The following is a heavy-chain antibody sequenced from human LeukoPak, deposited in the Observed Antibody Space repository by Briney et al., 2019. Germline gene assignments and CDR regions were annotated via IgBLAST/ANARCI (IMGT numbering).Heavy chain of an antibody. CDR3: ARAGYYYGSGSYLRGSFGY. CDR2: INHSGST. J-gene: IGHJ4*02. D-gene: IGHD3-10*01. Sequence: GSLRLSCAASGFTFSSYSMNWVRQPPGKGLEWIGEINHSGSTNYNPSLKSRVTISVDTSKNQFSLKLSSVTAADTAVYYCARAGYYYGSGSYLRGSFGYWGQGTLVTVSS. CDR1: GFTFSSYS. V-gene: IGHV4-34*01.